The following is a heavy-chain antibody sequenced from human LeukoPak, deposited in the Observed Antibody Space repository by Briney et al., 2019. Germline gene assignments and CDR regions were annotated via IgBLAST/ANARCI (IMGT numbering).Heavy chain of an antibody. V-gene: IGHV3-7*03. Sequence: GGSLRLSCAASGFTFSSYWMSWVRLAPGKGLEWVANIKQDGSEKYYVDSVKGRFTISRDNAKNSLYLQMNSLRAEDTAVYYCARVCQWLVRCFDYWGQGTLVTVSS. CDR2: IKQDGSEK. J-gene: IGHJ4*02. CDR3: ARVCQWLVRCFDY. D-gene: IGHD6-19*01. CDR1: GFTFSSYW.